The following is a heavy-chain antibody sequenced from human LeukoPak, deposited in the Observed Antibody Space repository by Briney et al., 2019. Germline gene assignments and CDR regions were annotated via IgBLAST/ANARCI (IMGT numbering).Heavy chain of an antibody. Sequence: ASVKVSCKASGYTFTSYYMHWVRQAPGQGLEWMGIINPSGGSTSYAQKFQGRVTMTRDTSTSTAYMELSSLRSEDTAVYYCATVFRAMEHFDYWGQGTLVTVSS. CDR3: ATVFRAMEHFDY. CDR1: GYTFTSYY. D-gene: IGHD2-2*01. J-gene: IGHJ4*02. CDR2: INPSGGST. V-gene: IGHV1-46*01.